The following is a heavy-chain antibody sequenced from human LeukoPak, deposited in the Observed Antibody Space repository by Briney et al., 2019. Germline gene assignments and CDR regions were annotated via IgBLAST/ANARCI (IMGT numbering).Heavy chain of an antibody. CDR3: TTEYFGGFEY. J-gene: IGHJ4*02. V-gene: IGHV3-15*07. D-gene: IGHD3-16*01. Sequence: PGGSLRLSCVVSTFTKAWMNWVRHAPGKAVEWVGRVKNRGDGRTTDYAAPVKGRFIISRDDSKKTVYLQMDSLKTEDTAVYFCTTEYFGGFEYWVQGTLVTVSS. CDR1: TFTKAW. CDR2: VKNRGDGRTT.